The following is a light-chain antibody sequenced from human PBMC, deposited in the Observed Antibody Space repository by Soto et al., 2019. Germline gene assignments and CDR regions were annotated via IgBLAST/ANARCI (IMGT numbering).Light chain of an antibody. CDR3: QQYGGSPMYT. CDR2: GAS. CDR1: QSVSSTY. J-gene: IGKJ2*01. V-gene: IGKV3-20*01. Sequence: EIVLTQSPGTLSLSPGERATLSCRASQSVSSTYLAWYQQKPGQAHRLLIYGASSRATGIPDRFSGSGSGTDFTLTISRLEPEDFAVYYCQQYGGSPMYTFGQGTKLEI.